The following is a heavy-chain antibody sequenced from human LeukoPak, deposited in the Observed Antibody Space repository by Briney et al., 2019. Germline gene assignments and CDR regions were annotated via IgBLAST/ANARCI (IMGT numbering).Heavy chain of an antibody. CDR1: GFTFSSYG. CDR2: ISYDGSNK. V-gene: IGHV3-30*18. J-gene: IGHJ4*02. D-gene: IGHD2-2*01. CDR3: AKDRPRDDGTDIVVVPAALDY. Sequence: AGGSLRLSCAASGFTFSSYGMHWVRQAPGKGLEWVAVISYDGSNKYYADSVKGRFTISRDNSKNTLYLQMNSLRAEDTAVYYCAKDRPRDDGTDIVVVPAALDYWGQGTLVTVSS.